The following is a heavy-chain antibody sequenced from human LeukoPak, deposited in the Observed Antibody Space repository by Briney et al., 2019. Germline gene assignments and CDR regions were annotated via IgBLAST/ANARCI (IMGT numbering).Heavy chain of an antibody. CDR1: AFIFSNYW. CDR3: ATGSSGQYAPNFEY. D-gene: IGHD3-22*01. V-gene: IGHV3-7*01. Sequence: GESLRLSCAASAFIFSNYWMGWDRQAPGKVREGGANIKNDGIENEHVDSVKGRFTVSRDKAKNSLYLEMNSLRGEDTTVYYCATGSSGQYAPNFEYWGQGRLVTVSS. J-gene: IGHJ4*02. CDR2: IKNDGIEN.